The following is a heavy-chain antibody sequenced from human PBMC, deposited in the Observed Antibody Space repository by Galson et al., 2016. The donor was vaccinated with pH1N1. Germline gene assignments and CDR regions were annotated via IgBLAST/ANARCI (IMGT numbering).Heavy chain of an antibody. CDR2: ISYDGTYK. CDR3: ARAPPTFNNRGWAFDV. J-gene: IGHJ3*01. Sequence: SLRLSCAASGFIFSQYGMHWVRQAPGKGLEWVAFISYDGTYKYYGDSVKGRFTISRDNSKKTVHLQMNSLRADDTAVYYCARAPPTFNNRGWAFDVWGQGTMVSVSS. V-gene: IGHV3-30*03. CDR1: GFIFSQYG. D-gene: IGHD1/OR15-1a*01.